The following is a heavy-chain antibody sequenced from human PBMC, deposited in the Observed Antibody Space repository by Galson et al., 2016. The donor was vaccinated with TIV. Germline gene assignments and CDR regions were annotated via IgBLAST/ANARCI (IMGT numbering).Heavy chain of an antibody. CDR1: GCTFIGYY. J-gene: IGHJ6*02. CDR3: ARERIADLGGYRPWGMDV. D-gene: IGHD5-12*01. V-gene: IGHV1-2*02. Sequence: SVKVSCKASGCTFIGYYIHWVRQVPGQGPEWMGWINPNSGGTNYGQNFQGRVTMTRDTSITTAYMEFNRLTSDDTAVYFCARERIADLGGYRPWGMDVWGQGTTVTVSS. CDR2: INPNSGGT.